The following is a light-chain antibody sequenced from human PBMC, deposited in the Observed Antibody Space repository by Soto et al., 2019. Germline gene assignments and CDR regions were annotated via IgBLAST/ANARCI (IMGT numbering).Light chain of an antibody. V-gene: IGKV3-11*01. CDR1: QSVSSY. CDR2: DAS. J-gene: IGKJ1*01. Sequence: EIVLTQSPATLSLSPGDRATLSCGASQSVSSYLAWYQQKPGQAPRLLIYDASNRATGIPARFSGSGSGTDFTLTISSLEPEDFAINYCQQRSNWPRTFGQGTKVEIK. CDR3: QQRSNWPRT.